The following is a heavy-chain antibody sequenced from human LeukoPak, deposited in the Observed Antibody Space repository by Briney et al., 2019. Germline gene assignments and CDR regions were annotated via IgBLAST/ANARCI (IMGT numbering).Heavy chain of an antibody. CDR1: GFTFSSYA. V-gene: IGHV3-23*01. J-gene: IGHJ6*02. Sequence: PGGSLRLSCAASGFTFSSYAMSWVRQAPGKGLEWVSAISGSGGSTYYADSVKGRFTISRDNSKNTLYLQMSSLRAEDTAVYYCAKSATYYDFWSGYLSPNRYYYYGMDVWGQGTTVTVSS. CDR2: ISGSGGST. D-gene: IGHD3-3*01. CDR3: AKSATYYDFWSGYLSPNRYYYYGMDV.